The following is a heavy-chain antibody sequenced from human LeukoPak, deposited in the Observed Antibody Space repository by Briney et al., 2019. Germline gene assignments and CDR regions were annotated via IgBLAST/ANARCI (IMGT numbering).Heavy chain of an antibody. CDR1: GFTFSTSA. Sequence: GGSLRLSCAASGFTFSTSAMRWVRQAPGKGLEWVSDIGGSGASTYYADSVKGRFTISRDNFKNVLYLQMSSLRVEDTAVYYCASTSYSSPDYYGMDVWGQGTTVTVSS. V-gene: IGHV3-23*01. CDR3: ASTSYSSPDYYGMDV. D-gene: IGHD6-13*01. CDR2: IGGSGAST. J-gene: IGHJ6*02.